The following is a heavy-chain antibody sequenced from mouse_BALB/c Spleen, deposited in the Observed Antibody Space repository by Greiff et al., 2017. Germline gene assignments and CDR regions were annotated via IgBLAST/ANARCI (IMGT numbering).Heavy chain of an antibody. D-gene: IGHD1-1*01. CDR1: GFTFSSYT. CDR3: TRGSTTVVATDYYAMDY. CDR2: ISSGGSYT. Sequence: EVKLEESGGGLVKPGGSLKLSCAASGFTFSSYTMSWVRQTPEKRLEWVATISSGGSYTYYPDSVKGRFTISRDNAKNTLYLQMSSLKSEDTAMYYCTRGSTTVVATDYYAMDYWGQGTSVTVSS. V-gene: IGHV5-6-4*01. J-gene: IGHJ4*01.